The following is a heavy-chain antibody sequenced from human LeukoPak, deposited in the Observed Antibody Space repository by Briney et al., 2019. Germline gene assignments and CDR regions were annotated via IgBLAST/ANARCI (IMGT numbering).Heavy chain of an antibody. D-gene: IGHD1-1*01. Sequence: SETLSLTCAVYGGSFSAYYWSWIRQPPGKGLEWIGEINHSGSTNYNPSLKSRVTISVDTSKNQFSLKLSSVTAADTAVYYCARLNWNYYYYYGMDVWGQGTTVTVSS. V-gene: IGHV4-34*01. CDR2: INHSGST. CDR3: ARLNWNYYYYYGMDV. J-gene: IGHJ6*02. CDR1: GGSFSAYY.